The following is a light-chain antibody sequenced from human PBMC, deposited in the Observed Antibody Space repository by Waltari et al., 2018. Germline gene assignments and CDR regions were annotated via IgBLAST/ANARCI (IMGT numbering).Light chain of an antibody. CDR1: QSVSSSY. CDR3: QQYGSSPLT. V-gene: IGKV3-20*01. CDR2: VAA. Sequence: EIVLTQSPGTLSLSPGDRVTFSCRASQSVSSSYLAWYQQKPGQAPRLLIYVAASRATGIPDRFSGSGSGTDFTLTISRLEPEDFAVYYCQQYGSSPLTFVGGTKVEIK. J-gene: IGKJ4*01.